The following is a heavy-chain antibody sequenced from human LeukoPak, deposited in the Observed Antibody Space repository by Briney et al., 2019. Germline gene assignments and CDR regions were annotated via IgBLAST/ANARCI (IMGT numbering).Heavy chain of an antibody. Sequence: GGSLRLSCAAPGFTFDDYAMHWVRQAPGKGLEWVSGISWNSGSIGYADSVKGRFTISRDNAKNSLYLQMNSLRAEDTASYYCAKDISGESHPLYYYGMDVWGQGTTVTVSS. CDR3: AKDISGESHPLYYYGMDV. CDR1: GFTFDDYA. J-gene: IGHJ6*02. D-gene: IGHD4-17*01. CDR2: ISWNSGSI. V-gene: IGHV3-9*01.